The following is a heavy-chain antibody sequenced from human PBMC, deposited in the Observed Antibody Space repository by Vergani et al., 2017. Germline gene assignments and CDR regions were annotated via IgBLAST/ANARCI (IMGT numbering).Heavy chain of an antibody. Sequence: QLQLQESGPGLVKPSETLSLTCTVSGDSIISSTFYWAWVRQPPGKGLEWIGSRYHGGNTYYNPALKSRVTISVDTSKNQFSLRLSSVTAADTALYYCARQEIATNYFDYWGLGTLVTVSS. D-gene: IGHD5-24*01. V-gene: IGHV4-39*01. J-gene: IGHJ4*02. CDR3: ARQEIATNYFDY. CDR1: GDSIISSTFY. CDR2: RYHGGNT.